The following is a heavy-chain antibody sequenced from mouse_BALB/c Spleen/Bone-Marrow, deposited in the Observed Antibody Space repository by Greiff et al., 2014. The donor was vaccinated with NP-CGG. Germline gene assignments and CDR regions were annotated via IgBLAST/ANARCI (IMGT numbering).Heavy chain of an antibody. J-gene: IGHJ4*01. CDR1: GYTFTSYV. D-gene: IGHD2-10*01. Sequence: EVQLQQSGPELVKPGASVKMSCETSGYTFTSYVMHWVKQTPGQGLEWIGYINLYNDGTKYTEKFKGQSTLTSDKSYSTAYMEVSSLTSEDSAVYYCTRPYYGNYDGMDYWGQGTSVTVSS. CDR2: INLYNDGT. V-gene: IGHV1-14*01. CDR3: TRPYYGNYDGMDY.